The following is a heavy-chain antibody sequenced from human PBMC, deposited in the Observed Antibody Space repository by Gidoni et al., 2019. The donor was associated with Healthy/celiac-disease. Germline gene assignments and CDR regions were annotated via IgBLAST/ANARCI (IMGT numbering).Heavy chain of an antibody. CDR2: ISYDGSNK. Sequence: QVQLVESGGGVVQPGRSLRLSCAASGFTFSSYAMHWVRQAPGKGLEWVAVISYDGSNKYYADSVKGRFTISRDNSKNTLYLQMNSLRAEDTAVYYCARSGYYDFWSGYYFSGYYYYGMDVWGQGTTVTVSS. V-gene: IGHV3-30*01. J-gene: IGHJ6*02. D-gene: IGHD3-3*01. CDR3: ARSGYYDFWSGYYFSGYYYYGMDV. CDR1: GFTFSSYA.